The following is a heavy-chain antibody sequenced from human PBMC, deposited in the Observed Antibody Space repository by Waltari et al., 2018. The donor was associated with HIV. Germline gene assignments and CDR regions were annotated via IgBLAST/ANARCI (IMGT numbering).Heavy chain of an antibody. CDR1: GFSLSTSGVG. J-gene: IGHJ2*01. CDR2: IYWNDDK. D-gene: IGHD4-17*01. CDR3: AHSPGAGYGGNSDWYFDL. V-gene: IGHV2-5*01. Sequence: QITLKESGPTLVKPTQTLTLTCTFSGFSLSTSGVGVGWIRQPPGKALEWLALIYWNDDKRYSPSLKSRLTITKDTSKNQVVLTMTNMDPVDTATFYCAHSPGAGYGGNSDWYFDLWGRGTLVTVSS.